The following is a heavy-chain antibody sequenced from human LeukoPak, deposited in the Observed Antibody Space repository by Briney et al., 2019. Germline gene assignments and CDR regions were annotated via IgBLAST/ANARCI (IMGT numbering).Heavy chain of an antibody. CDR3: ARGHWFDP. Sequence: PSETLSLTCAVYGGSFSGYYWSWIRQPPGKGLEGIGEINHSGSTNYNPSLKSRVTISVDTSKNQFSLKLSSVTAADTAVYYCARGHWFDPWGQGTLVTVSS. CDR1: GGSFSGYY. V-gene: IGHV4-34*01. CDR2: INHSGST. J-gene: IGHJ5*02.